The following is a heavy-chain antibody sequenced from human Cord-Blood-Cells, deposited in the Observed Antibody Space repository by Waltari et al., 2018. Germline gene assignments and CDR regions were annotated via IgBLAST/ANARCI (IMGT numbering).Heavy chain of an antibody. J-gene: IGHJ5*02. Sequence: QLQLQESGPGLVKPSETLSLTCTVSGGSISSSSYYWGWIREPPGKGLEWIGSIYYSGSTYYNPSLKSRVTISVDTSKNQFSLKLSSVTAADTAVYYCARHEGMWFDPWGQGTLVTVSS. D-gene: IGHD3-10*01. CDR3: ARHEGMWFDP. V-gene: IGHV4-39*01. CDR1: GGSISSSSYY. CDR2: IYYSGST.